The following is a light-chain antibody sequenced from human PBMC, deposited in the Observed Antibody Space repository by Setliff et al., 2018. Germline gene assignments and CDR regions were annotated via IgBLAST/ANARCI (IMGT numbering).Light chain of an antibody. CDR1: TGAVTSGFY. V-gene: IGLV7-43*01. Sequence: QAVVTQEPSLTVSPGGTVTLTCSSSTGAVTSGFYPNWFQQKPGQAPKSLIYDTYNKYSWTPARFSGSLLGVKAVLTLSGVQPEDEADYYCLLYFSGTYVVATGTKV. CDR2: DTY. J-gene: IGLJ1*01. CDR3: LLYFSGTYV.